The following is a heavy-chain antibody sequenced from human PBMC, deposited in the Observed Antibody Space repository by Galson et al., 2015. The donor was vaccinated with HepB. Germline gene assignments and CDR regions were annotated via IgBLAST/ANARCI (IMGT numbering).Heavy chain of an antibody. V-gene: IGHV1-2*06. CDR1: GYTFTGYY. J-gene: IGHJ3*02. CDR3: ARSGIRYFDWSNDAFDI. Sequence: SVKVSCKASGYTFTGYYMHWVRQAPGQGLEWMGRINPNSGGTNYAQKFQGRVTMTRDTSISTAYMELSRLRSDDTAVYYCARSGIRYFDWSNDAFDIWGQGTMVTASS. CDR2: INPNSGGT. D-gene: IGHD3-9*01.